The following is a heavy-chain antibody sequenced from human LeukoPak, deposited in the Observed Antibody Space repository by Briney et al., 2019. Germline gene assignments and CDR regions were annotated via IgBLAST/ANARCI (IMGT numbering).Heavy chain of an antibody. Sequence: SETLSLTCTVSGGSISSSSNYWGWIRQPPGKGLEWIGSIYYSGSTYYNPSLKSRVTISVDTSKNQFSLKLSSVTAADTAVYYCASNSKYAEKGYWGQGTLVTVSS. CDR3: ASNSKYAEKGY. D-gene: IGHD2-2*01. V-gene: IGHV4-39*07. CDR2: IYYSGST. J-gene: IGHJ4*02. CDR1: GGSISSSSNY.